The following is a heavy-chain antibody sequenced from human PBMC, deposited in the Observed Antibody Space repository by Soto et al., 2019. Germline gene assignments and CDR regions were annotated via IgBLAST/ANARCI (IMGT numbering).Heavy chain of an antibody. CDR3: AKGGFAYNYDVGFDV. CDR1: GFTFSTYS. Sequence: PGGSLRLSCAASGFTFSTYSMNWVRQAPGKGPEWVSYISGSGGSTYYADSVKGRFTISRDNSKNTLYLQMNSLRAEDTAVYYCAKGGFAYNYDVGFDVWGQGTVVTVSS. CDR2: ISGSGGST. D-gene: IGHD1-1*01. V-gene: IGHV3-23*01. J-gene: IGHJ3*01.